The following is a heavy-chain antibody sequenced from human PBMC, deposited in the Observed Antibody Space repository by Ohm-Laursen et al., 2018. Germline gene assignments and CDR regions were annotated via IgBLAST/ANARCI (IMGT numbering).Heavy chain of an antibody. J-gene: IGHJ4*02. D-gene: IGHD1-26*01. CDR2: ISWNSGSI. CDR3: AKDSGWELRPNFDY. V-gene: IGHV3-9*01. CDR1: GFTFDDYA. Sequence: SLRLSCTASGFTFDDYAMHWVRHAPGKGLEWVSGISWNSGSIGYADSVKGRFTISRDNAKNSLYLQMNSLRAEDTALYYCAKDSGWELRPNFDYWGQGTLVTVSS.